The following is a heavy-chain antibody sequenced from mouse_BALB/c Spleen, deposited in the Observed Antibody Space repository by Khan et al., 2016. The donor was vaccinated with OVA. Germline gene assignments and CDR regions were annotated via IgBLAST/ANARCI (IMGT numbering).Heavy chain of an antibody. Sequence: QIQLVQSGPEPVRPGASVKISCKGSGYTFADSGLHWVRQSHAKSLEWIGVISTYYGNIKYNQKFEGRTTMTVDKSSSTAYMELARMTSEDSAVDFCIRDGISEFAYWGQGTLVTVSA. CDR3: IRDGISEFAY. V-gene: IGHV1S137*01. CDR1: GYTFADSG. CDR2: ISTYYGNI. J-gene: IGHJ3*01. D-gene: IGHD2-3*01.